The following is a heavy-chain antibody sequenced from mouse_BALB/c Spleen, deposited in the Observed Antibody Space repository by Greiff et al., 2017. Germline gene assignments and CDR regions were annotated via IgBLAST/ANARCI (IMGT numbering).Heavy chain of an antibody. CDR2: IRLKSNNYAT. V-gene: IGHV6-6*02. CDR1: GFTFSNYW. D-gene: IGHD4-1*01. CDR3: TITGTVAWLAY. J-gene: IGHJ3*01. Sequence: EVKVVESGGGLVQPGGSMKLSCVASGFTFSNYWMNWVRQSPEKGLEWVAEIRLKSNNYATHYAESVKGRFTISRDDSKSSVNLQMNNLRAEDTGIYYCTITGTVAWLAYWGQGTLVTVSA.